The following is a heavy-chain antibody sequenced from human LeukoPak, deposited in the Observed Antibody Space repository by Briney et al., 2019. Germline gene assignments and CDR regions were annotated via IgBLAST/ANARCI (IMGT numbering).Heavy chain of an antibody. CDR2: INHSGST. CDR3: ARQASEYYYGSGSMNYYYYYYMDV. Sequence: NSSETLSLTCAVYGGSFSGYYWSWIRQPPGKGLEWIGEINHSGSTNYNPSLKSRVTISVDTSKNQFSLKLSSVTAADTAVYYCARQASEYYYGSGSMNYYYYYYMDVWGKGTTVTISS. CDR1: GGSFSGYY. D-gene: IGHD3-10*01. J-gene: IGHJ6*03. V-gene: IGHV4-34*01.